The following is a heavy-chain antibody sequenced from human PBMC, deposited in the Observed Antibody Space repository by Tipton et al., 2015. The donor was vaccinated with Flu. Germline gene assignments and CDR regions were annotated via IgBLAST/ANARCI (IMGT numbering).Heavy chain of an antibody. D-gene: IGHD2-8*01. CDR1: GFTFDAYW. CDR2: IKQDGSVK. Sequence: SLRLSCTASGFTFDAYWMTWARQAPGKGLEWVANIKQDGSVKYYVDSAKGRFTISRDNAKTSLYLQMNSLRAEDTAVYYCARIRSVMAASDTFDIWGQGTMVTVGS. CDR3: ARIRSVMAASDTFDI. V-gene: IGHV3-7*03. J-gene: IGHJ3*02.